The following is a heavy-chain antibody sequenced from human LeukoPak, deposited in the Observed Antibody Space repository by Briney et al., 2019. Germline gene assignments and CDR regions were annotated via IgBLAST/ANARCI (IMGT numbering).Heavy chain of an antibody. D-gene: IGHD3-22*01. J-gene: IGHJ4*02. CDR3: ARGSSYYDSVGFAVY. V-gene: IGHV1-46*01. CDR1: GYTFTNYY. CDR2: INPSGGST. Sequence: PSVKVSCKASGYTFTNYYMHWVRQAPGQGLEWVGIINPSGGSTNYALKFQGRVTMTRDTSTSTVYMELSSLRSDDTAVYYCARGSSYYDSVGFAVYWGQGTLVTVSS.